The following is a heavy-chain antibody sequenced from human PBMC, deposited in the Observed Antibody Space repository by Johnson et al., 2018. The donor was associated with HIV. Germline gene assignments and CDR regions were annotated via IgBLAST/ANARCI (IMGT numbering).Heavy chain of an antibody. CDR3: ARGGLADYVVAFDI. J-gene: IGHJ3*02. Sequence: QVQLVESGGGVVQPGRSLRLSCAASGFTFSSYAMHWVRQAPGKGLEWVAVISYDGSNKYYADSVKGRFTISRDNSKNTLYLQMNSLRAEDTAVYYCARGGLADYVVAFDIWGQGTMVTVSS. CDR2: ISYDGSNK. CDR1: GFTFSSYA. D-gene: IGHD4-17*01. V-gene: IGHV3-30-3*01.